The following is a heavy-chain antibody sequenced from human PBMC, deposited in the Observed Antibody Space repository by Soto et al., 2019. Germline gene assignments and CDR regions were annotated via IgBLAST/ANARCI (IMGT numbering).Heavy chain of an antibody. Sequence: ASLKVSCKASGYTFTSYYMHWVRQAPGQGLEWMGIINPSGGSTSYAQKFQGRVTMTRDTSTSTVYMELSSLRSEDTAVYYCARDFSGSHRYYGMDVWGQGTTVTVSS. CDR1: GYTFTSYY. D-gene: IGHD1-26*01. V-gene: IGHV1-46*01. CDR3: ARDFSGSHRYYGMDV. J-gene: IGHJ6*02. CDR2: INPSGGST.